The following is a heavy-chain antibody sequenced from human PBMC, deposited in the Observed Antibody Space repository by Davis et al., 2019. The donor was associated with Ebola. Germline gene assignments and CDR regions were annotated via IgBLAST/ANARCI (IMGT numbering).Heavy chain of an antibody. CDR1: GDSINNNNW. V-gene: IGHV4-4*02. CDR3: ARSVGFGELID. J-gene: IGHJ4*02. Sequence: PSETLSLTRVVSGDSINNNNWWNWVRQPPGKGLEWIGEVHQSGGTNYNPSLASRLTVNMDKSKNQFSLNLTSLTAADTAVYYCARSVGFGELIDWGQGTLVTVSS. CDR2: VHQSGGT. D-gene: IGHD3-10*01.